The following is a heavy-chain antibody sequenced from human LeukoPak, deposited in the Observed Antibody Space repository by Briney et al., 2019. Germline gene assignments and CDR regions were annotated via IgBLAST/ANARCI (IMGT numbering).Heavy chain of an antibody. J-gene: IGHJ4*02. CDR1: GFPFSSYG. V-gene: IGHV3-33*01. Sequence: PGRSLRLSCAASGFPFSSYGMHWVRQAPGKGLEWVAVIWYDGSNKYYADSVKGRFTISRDNSKNTLYLQMNSLRAEDTAVYYCARQQQLASFDYWGQGTLVTVSS. CDR2: IWYDGSNK. D-gene: IGHD6-13*01. CDR3: ARQQQLASFDY.